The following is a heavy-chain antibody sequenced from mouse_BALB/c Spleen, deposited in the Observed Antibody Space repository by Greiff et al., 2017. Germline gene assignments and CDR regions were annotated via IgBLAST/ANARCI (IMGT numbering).Heavy chain of an antibody. CDR2: ISYDGSN. Sequence: DVQLQESGPGLVKPSQSLSLTCSVTGYSITSGYYWNWIRQFPGNKLEWMGYISYDGSNNYNPSLKNRISITRDTSKNQFFLKLNSVTTEDTATYYCARGRDSGTVVFDYWGQGTTLTVSS. D-gene: IGHD1-1*01. CDR3: ARGRDSGTVVFDY. CDR1: GYSITSGYY. V-gene: IGHV3-6*02. J-gene: IGHJ2*01.